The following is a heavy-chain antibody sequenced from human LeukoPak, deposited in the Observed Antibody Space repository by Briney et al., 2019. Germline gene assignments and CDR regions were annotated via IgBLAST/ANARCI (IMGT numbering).Heavy chain of an antibody. CDR1: GGTFSSYA. CDR2: IIPIFGTA. J-gene: IGHJ5*02. V-gene: IGHV1-69*13. CDR3: ARAGSIAAAAFDP. D-gene: IGHD6-13*01. Sequence: SVKVSCKASGGTFSSYAISWVRQAPGQGLEWMGGIIPIFGTANYAQKFQGRVTITADESTSTAYMELSSLRSEDTAVYYCARAGSIAAAAFDPRGQGTLVTVSS.